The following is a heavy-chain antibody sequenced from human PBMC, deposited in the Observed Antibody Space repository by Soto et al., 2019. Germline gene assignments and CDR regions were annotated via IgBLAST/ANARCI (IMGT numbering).Heavy chain of an antibody. CDR1: GGTFSCYA. Sequence: SVKVSCKASGGTFSCYAISWVRQAPGQGLEWMGGIIPIFGTANYAQKFQGRVTISADESTSTAYMELSSLRSEDTAVYYCARAYYYDSSGYSEFDYWGQGTLVTVSS. J-gene: IGHJ4*02. D-gene: IGHD3-22*01. CDR2: IIPIFGTA. CDR3: ARAYYYDSSGYSEFDY. V-gene: IGHV1-69*13.